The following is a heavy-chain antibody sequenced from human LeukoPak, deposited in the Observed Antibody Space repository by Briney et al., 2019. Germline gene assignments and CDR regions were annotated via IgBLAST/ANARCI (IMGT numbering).Heavy chain of an antibody. CDR1: GGTFISYA. J-gene: IGHJ4*02. CDR2: IIPIFGTA. CDR3: ARDHPAAGTEY. D-gene: IGHD6-13*01. Sequence: SVKVSCKASGGTFISYAISWVRQAPGQGLEWMGGIIPIFGTAKYAQKFQGRVTITADESTSKAYMELSSLRSEDTAVYYCARDHPAAGTEYWGQGTLVTVSS. V-gene: IGHV1-69*01.